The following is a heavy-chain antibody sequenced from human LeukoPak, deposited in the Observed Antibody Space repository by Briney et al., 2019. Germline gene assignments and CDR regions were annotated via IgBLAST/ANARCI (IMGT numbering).Heavy chain of an antibody. Sequence: GGSLRLSCAASGFTFSSYAMSWVRQAPGKGPEWVSAISGSGGSTYYADSVKGRFTISRDNSKNTPYLQMNSLRAEDTAVYYCAKDRDYGDFFTGYFDYWGQGTLVTASS. V-gene: IGHV3-23*01. CDR1: GFTFSSYA. CDR3: AKDRDYGDFFTGYFDY. D-gene: IGHD4-17*01. CDR2: ISGSGGST. J-gene: IGHJ4*02.